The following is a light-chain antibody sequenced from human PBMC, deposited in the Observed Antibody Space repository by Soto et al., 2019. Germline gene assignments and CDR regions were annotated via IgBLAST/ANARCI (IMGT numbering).Light chain of an antibody. CDR2: GAS. Sequence: EVVLTQSPDTLSLSPGERATLSCRASQNFGSTYLAWYQQKRGQAPRFLIYGASRRAMDIPVRFSGSGSGTDFTLTISSLEPEDFAVYYCQQRSNWPLTFGGGTKVDIK. CDR1: QNFGSTY. V-gene: IGKV3D-20*02. J-gene: IGKJ4*01. CDR3: QQRSNWPLT.